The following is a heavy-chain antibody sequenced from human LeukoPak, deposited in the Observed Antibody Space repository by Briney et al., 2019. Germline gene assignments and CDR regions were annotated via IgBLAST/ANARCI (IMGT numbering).Heavy chain of an antibody. J-gene: IGHJ5*02. Sequence: SETLSLTWTASGGSISSHYWNWIRQPPGKGLEWIGYIYYSGTINYNPSLKSRVTISVDTSNNQFSLKLSSVTAADTAVYYCARGDDYKSTWFDTWGQGTLVTVSS. CDR1: GGSISSHY. V-gene: IGHV4-59*11. CDR3: ARGDDYKSTWFDT. CDR2: IYYSGTI. D-gene: IGHD5-24*01.